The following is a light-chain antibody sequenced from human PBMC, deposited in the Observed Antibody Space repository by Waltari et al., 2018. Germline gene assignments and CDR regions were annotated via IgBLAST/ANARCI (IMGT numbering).Light chain of an antibody. CDR1: SSDVGSYNL. CDR2: EVS. Sequence: QSALTQPASVSGSPGQSITISCTGTSSDVGSYNLVSWYQRHRGEAPTRIIYEVSKLPSCVTDRFSCSKSGNTASLTISVLPAEDEADYFCYSYSGIITFDVFGGGTKLTVL. V-gene: IGLV2-23*02. J-gene: IGLJ2*01. CDR3: YSYSGIITFDV.